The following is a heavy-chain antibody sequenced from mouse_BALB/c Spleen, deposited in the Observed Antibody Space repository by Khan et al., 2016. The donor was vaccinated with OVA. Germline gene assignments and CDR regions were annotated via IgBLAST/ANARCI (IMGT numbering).Heavy chain of an antibody. CDR1: GYSITSDYA. Sequence: EVQLQESGPDLVKPSQSLSLTCTVTGYSITSDYAWNWIRQFPGNKLGWMGFITYSGDTAYNPYLKSRFSITRDTSTNTSFLQFNSVTTEDTATFYGASMIHYDCDSNVEGYYFDYWGQGTTLTVSA. CDR3: ASMIHYDCDSNVEGYYFDY. D-gene: IGHD2-5*01. V-gene: IGHV3-2*02. CDR2: ITYSGDT. J-gene: IGHJ2*01.